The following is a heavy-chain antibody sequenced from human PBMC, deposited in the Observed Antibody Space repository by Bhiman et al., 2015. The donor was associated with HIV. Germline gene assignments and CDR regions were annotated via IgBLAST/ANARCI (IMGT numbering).Heavy chain of an antibody. CDR3: AKGQGGTYFDS. CDR1: GFTFDDYA. Sequence: EVQLVESGGVVVQPGGSLRLSCAASGFTFDDYAMHWVRQAPGKGLEWVSLISWDGGTTYYADSVKGRFTISRDNSKNSLYLQMNSLRSEDTAFYYCAKGQGGTYFDSWGQGTLVTVSS. CDR2: ISWDGGTT. V-gene: IGHV3-43D*03. J-gene: IGHJ4*02. D-gene: IGHD1-26*01.